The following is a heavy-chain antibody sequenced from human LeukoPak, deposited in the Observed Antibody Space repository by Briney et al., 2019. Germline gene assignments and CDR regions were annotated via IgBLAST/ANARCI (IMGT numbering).Heavy chain of an antibody. D-gene: IGHD4-17*01. J-gene: IGHJ5*02. CDR1: GGSINSGDYY. Sequence: SETLSLTCTVSGGSINSGDYYWSWIRQHPGKGLEWIGYIFYIGSTYYNPSLKSRVTISVDTSKNQFSLKLTSVTAADTAVYYCARDLGYGDYNWFDPWGQGTLVTVSS. CDR2: IFYIGST. V-gene: IGHV4-31*03. CDR3: ARDLGYGDYNWFDP.